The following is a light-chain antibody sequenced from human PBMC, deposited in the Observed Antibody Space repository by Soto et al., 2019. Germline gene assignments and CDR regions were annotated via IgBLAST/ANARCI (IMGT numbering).Light chain of an antibody. Sequence: ETVLTQSPATLSLSLGERATLSCRASQSIKNYLAWYQQKPGQSPRLLIYDASKRPTGIPARFSGSGSGTDFTLTIISLEPEDFAVYYCQERYNWPPETFGQGTRLEIK. V-gene: IGKV3-11*01. J-gene: IGKJ5*01. CDR2: DAS. CDR1: QSIKNY. CDR3: QERYNWPPET.